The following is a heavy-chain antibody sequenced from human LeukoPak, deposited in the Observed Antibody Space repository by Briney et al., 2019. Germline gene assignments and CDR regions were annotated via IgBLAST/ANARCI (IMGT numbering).Heavy chain of an antibody. V-gene: IGHV4-34*01. Sequence: SETLSLTCAVYGGSFSGYYWSWIRQPPGKGLEWIGEINHSGSTNYNPSLKSRVTISVDTSKNQFSLKLSSVTAADTAVYYCARGPEWLRWGFDYWGQGTLVTVPS. CDR2: INHSGST. CDR3: ARGPEWLRWGFDY. CDR1: GGSFSGYY. D-gene: IGHD5-12*01. J-gene: IGHJ4*02.